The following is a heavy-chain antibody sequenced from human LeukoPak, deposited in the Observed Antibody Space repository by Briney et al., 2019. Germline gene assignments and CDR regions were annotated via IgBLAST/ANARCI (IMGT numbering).Heavy chain of an antibody. CDR1: GFTFGGCS. Sequence: GGSLRLSCTASGFTFGGCSLSWVRQAPGKGLEWVGFISSKAYGGTAEYAASLKGRFTISRDDSKSIAYLQMDSLKTEDTAVYYCARHQATYAMDVWGQGTTVTVSS. J-gene: IGHJ6*02. CDR2: ISSKAYGGTA. CDR3: ARHQATYAMDV. D-gene: IGHD2-2*01. V-gene: IGHV3-49*04.